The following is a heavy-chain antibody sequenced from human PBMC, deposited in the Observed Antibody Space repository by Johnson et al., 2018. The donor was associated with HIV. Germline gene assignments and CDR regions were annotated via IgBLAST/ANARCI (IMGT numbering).Heavy chain of an antibody. Sequence: LVESGGGLVQPGRSLRLSCAASGFTFDDYAMHWVRQAPGKGLEWVSGISWNSGSIGYADSVKGRFTISRDNAKNSLYLQMNSLRAEDTALYYCVQKAVAGTFTDAFDIWGQGTMVTVSS. V-gene: IGHV3-9*01. CDR1: GFTFDDYA. CDR2: ISWNSGSI. CDR3: VQKAVAGTFTDAFDI. D-gene: IGHD6-19*01. J-gene: IGHJ3*02.